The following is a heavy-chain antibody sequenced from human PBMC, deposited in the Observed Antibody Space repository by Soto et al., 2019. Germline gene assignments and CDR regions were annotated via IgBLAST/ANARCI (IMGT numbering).Heavy chain of an antibody. J-gene: IGHJ4*02. Sequence: EVQLLESGGGLVQPGGSLRLSCAASGFTFSNYAMNWVRQAPGKGLEWVSVISGSGGSTYYADSVKGRFTTSRDNSKHTLYVQMNSLRADDTAVYYCAKRGSSFYFDYWGQGTLVTVSS. CDR3: AKRGSSFYFDY. V-gene: IGHV3-23*01. CDR1: GFTFSNYA. D-gene: IGHD6-13*01. CDR2: ISGSGGST.